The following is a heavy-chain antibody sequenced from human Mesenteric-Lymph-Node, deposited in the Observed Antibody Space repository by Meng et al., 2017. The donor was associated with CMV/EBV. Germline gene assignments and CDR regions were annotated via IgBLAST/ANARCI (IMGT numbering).Heavy chain of an antibody. CDR1: GGSFSGYY. J-gene: IGHJ6*02. V-gene: IGHV4-34*01. CDR2: INHSGST. Sequence: SETLSLTCALYGGSFSGYYWTWIRQPPGKGLEWIGEINHSGSTNYNPSLKSRVSISVDTSKNQFSLKLSSVTAADTAVYYCASSHAGYYYGMDVWGQGTTVTVSS. CDR3: ASSHAGYYYGMDV.